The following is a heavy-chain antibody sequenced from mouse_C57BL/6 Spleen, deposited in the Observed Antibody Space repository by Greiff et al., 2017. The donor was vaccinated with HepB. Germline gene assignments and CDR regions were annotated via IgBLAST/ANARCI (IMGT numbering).Heavy chain of an antibody. Sequence: EVQLQQSGPELVKPGASVKISCKASGYSFTGYYMNWVKQSPEKSLEWIGEINPSTGGTTYNQKFKAKATLTVDKSSSTAYMQLKSLTSEDSAVYYCALRFAYWGQGTLVTVSA. J-gene: IGHJ3*01. V-gene: IGHV1-42*01. CDR2: INPSTGGT. CDR1: GYSFTGYY. CDR3: ALRFAY.